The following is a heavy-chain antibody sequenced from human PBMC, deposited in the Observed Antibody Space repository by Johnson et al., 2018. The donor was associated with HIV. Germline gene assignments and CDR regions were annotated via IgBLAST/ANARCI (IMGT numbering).Heavy chain of an antibody. D-gene: IGHD3-16*01. V-gene: IGHV3-9*01. CDR2: ISWSSGSI. J-gene: IGHJ3*02. Sequence: QLVESGGGVVQTGRSLRLSCAASGFTFSSYAMHWVRPAPGTGLEWVSGISWSSGSIGYADSVKGRFTISRDNAKNSLYLQMNSLRAEDTALYYCAKGVWGSHSIDAFDIWGQGTMVTVSS. CDR1: GFTFSSYA. CDR3: AKGVWGSHSIDAFDI.